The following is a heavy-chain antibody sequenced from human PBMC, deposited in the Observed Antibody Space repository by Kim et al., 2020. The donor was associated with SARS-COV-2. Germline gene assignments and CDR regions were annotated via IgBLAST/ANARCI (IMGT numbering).Heavy chain of an antibody. Sequence: GGSLRLSCAASGFTFRSYSMNWVRQAPGKGLEWVSYISSSSTTIYYADSVKGRFTTSRDNAKNSLYLQMNSLRAEDTAVYYCTGPVETGDYYYGMDVWGQGTTVTVSS. J-gene: IGHJ6*02. V-gene: IGHV3-48*01. CDR2: ISSSSTTI. CDR1: GFTFRSYS. D-gene: IGHD7-27*01. CDR3: TGPVETGDYYYGMDV.